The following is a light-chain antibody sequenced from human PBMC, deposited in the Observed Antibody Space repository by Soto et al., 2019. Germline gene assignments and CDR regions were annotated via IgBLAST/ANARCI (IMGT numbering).Light chain of an antibody. CDR3: QQYYSTPYT. V-gene: IGKV4-1*01. CDR1: QSVLSRSNNNNY. CDR2: WAS. Sequence: DIVMTQSPDSLAVSLGERATINCKSSQSVLSRSNNNNYLAWYQQRPGQPPKPLIYWASTRKPGVPDRFSGSGSGTDFTLTISSLQAEDVAVYYCQQYYSTPYTFGQRTKLE. J-gene: IGKJ2*01.